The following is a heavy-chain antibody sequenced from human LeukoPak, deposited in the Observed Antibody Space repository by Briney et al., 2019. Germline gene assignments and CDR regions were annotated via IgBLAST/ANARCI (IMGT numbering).Heavy chain of an antibody. CDR2: INHSGST. D-gene: IGHD6-6*01. CDR1: GGSFSGYY. Sequence: PSETLSLTCAVYGGSFSGYYWSWIRQPPGKGLEWLGEINHSGSTNYNPFLKSRVTISVDTSKNQFSLKLSSVTAADTAVYYCARRYSSSSLWAYWGQGTLVTVSS. CDR3: ARRYSSSSLWAY. V-gene: IGHV4-34*01. J-gene: IGHJ4*02.